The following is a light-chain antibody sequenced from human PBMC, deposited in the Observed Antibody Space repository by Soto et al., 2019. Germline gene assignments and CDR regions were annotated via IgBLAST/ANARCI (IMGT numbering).Light chain of an antibody. V-gene: IGKV1-8*01. CDR1: QGISSY. J-gene: IGKJ1*01. Sequence: IRMTQSAYSLSASTGDRVTITCLASQGISSYLAWYQQKPGKAPKLLIYAASTLQSGVPSRFSGSGSGTDFTLTISCLQSEDFATYYCQQYYSYPRTFGQGPKVDIK. CDR2: AAS. CDR3: QQYYSYPRT.